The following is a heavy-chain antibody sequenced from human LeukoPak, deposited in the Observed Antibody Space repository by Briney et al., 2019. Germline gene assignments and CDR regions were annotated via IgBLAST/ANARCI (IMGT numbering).Heavy chain of an antibody. CDR1: GFTFNSYA. CDR2: ISFDGNNI. Sequence: AGGSLRLSCAASGFTFNSYAMHWVRQAPGKGLEWVAVISFDGNNIDYADSVKGRFIIARDKSMNTLYLQMNSLRAEDTALYYCARVNSGSYYGGFDFWGQGTMVTVSS. V-gene: IGHV3-30*04. CDR3: ARVNSGSYYGGFDF. J-gene: IGHJ3*01. D-gene: IGHD3-10*01.